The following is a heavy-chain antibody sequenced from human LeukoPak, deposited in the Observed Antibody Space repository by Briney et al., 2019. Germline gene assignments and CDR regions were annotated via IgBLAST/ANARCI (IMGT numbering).Heavy chain of an antibody. CDR1: GFTFDDYA. Sequence: QPGGSLRLSCAASGFTFDDYAMHWVRHGPGKGLEWVSGISWNSGNIGYADSVKGRFTISRDNAKNSLYLQMNSLRPEDTALYYCAKGYCSSTSCYFDYWGQGTLVTASS. CDR2: ISWNSGNI. D-gene: IGHD2-2*01. CDR3: AKGYCSSTSCYFDY. J-gene: IGHJ4*02. V-gene: IGHV3-9*01.